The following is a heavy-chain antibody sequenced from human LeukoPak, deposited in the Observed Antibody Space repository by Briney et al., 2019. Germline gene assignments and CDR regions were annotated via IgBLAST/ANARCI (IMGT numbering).Heavy chain of an antibody. D-gene: IGHD3-3*01. J-gene: IGHJ4*02. CDR3: ARDDPSFGVVDY. CDR2: IYHSGST. CDR1: GGSISSGGYY. V-gene: IGHV4-30-2*01. Sequence: SETLSLTCTVSGGSISSGGYYWSWIRQPPGKGLEWIGYIYHSGSTYYSPSLKSRVTISVDRSKNQFSLKLSSVTAADTAVYYCARDDPSFGVVDYWGQGTLVTVSS.